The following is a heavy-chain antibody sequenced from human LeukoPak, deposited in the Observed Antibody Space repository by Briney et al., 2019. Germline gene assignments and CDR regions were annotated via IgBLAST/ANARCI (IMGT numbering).Heavy chain of an antibody. Sequence: ASVKVSCKASGYTFTSYDINWVRQATGQGLEWMGWMNPNSGNTGYAQKFQGRVTMTRNTPISTAYMELSSLRSEDTAVYYCARGHPYDFWSGYYRTPSANWFDPWGQGTLVTVSS. V-gene: IGHV1-8*01. CDR3: ARGHPYDFWSGYYRTPSANWFDP. CDR1: GYTFTSYD. J-gene: IGHJ5*02. D-gene: IGHD3-3*01. CDR2: MNPNSGNT.